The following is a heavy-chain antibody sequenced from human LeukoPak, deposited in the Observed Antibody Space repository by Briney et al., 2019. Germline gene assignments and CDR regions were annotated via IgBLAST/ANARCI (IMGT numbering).Heavy chain of an antibody. CDR2: ISGSGGST. CDR1: GFTFSSYA. J-gene: IGHJ4*02. V-gene: IGHV3-23*01. Sequence: GGSLRLSCAASGFTFSSYAMSWVRRAPGKGLEWVSAISGSGGSTYYADSVKGRFTISRDNSKNTLYLQMNSLRAEDTAVYYCAKAPPWGMILAYFDYWGQGTLVTVSS. CDR3: AKAPPWGMILAYFDY. D-gene: IGHD2-8*02.